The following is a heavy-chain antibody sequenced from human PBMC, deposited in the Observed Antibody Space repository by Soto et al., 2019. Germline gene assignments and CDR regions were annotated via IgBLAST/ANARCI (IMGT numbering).Heavy chain of an antibody. J-gene: IGHJ6*02. CDR1: GFTFSSYA. D-gene: IGHD3-10*01. CDR3: AKCIDDTDTMVRGVIILYYYYYGMDV. CDR2: ISGSGGST. V-gene: IGHV3-23*01. Sequence: PGGSLRLSCAASGFTFSSYAMSWVLQAPGKGLEWVSAISGSGGSTYYADSVKGRFTISRDNSKNTLYLQMNSLRAEDTAVYYCAKCIDDTDTMVRGVIILYYYYYGMDVWGQGTTVTVSS.